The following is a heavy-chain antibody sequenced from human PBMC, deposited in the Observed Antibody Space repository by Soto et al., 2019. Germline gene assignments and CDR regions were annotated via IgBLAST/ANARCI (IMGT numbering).Heavy chain of an antibody. D-gene: IGHD2-21*02. V-gene: IGHV3-30*18. Sequence: QVQLVESGGGVVQPGRSLRLSCAASGFTFSSYGMHWVRQAPGKGLEWVAVISYDGSNKYYADSVKGRFTNSRDNSKTTLDVQMNSLRAEDTAVYYCAKDKRAVVVTAPFDYWGQGTLVTVSS. CDR3: AKDKRAVVVTAPFDY. CDR2: ISYDGSNK. CDR1: GFTFSSYG. J-gene: IGHJ4*02.